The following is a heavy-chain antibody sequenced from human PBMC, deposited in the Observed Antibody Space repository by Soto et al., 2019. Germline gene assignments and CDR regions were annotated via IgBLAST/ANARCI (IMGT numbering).Heavy chain of an antibody. CDR2: IYYSGST. CDR1: GGSISSGGYY. D-gene: IGHD1-26*01. Sequence: QVQLQESGPGLVKPSQTLSLTCTVSGGSISSGGYYWSWIRQHPGKGLEWIGYIYYSGSTYYNPSLKSRVSISVDTSKNQFSLKLSSVTAADTAVYYCARDQVVGATYFDYWGQGTLVTVSS. CDR3: ARDQVVGATYFDY. J-gene: IGHJ4*02. V-gene: IGHV4-31*03.